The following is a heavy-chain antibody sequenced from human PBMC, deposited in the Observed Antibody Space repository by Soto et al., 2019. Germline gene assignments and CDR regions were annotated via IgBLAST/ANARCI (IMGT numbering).Heavy chain of an antibody. CDR2: ISGSGGST. J-gene: IGHJ6*02. Sequence: EVQLLESGGGLVQPGGSLRLSCAASGFTFSSYAMSWVRQAPGKGLEWVSAISGSGGSTYYADSVKGRFTISRDNSKNTLYLQMNSLRAEDTAVYYCAKAPGMVISKRGYYGMDVWGQGTTVIVSS. V-gene: IGHV3-23*01. CDR3: AKAPGMVISKRGYYGMDV. CDR1: GFTFSSYA. D-gene: IGHD3-22*01.